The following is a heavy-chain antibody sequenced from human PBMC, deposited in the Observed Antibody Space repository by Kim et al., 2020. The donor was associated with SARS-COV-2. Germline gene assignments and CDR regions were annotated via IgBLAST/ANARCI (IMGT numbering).Heavy chain of an antibody. V-gene: IGHV3-33*01. CDR3: ARAPLASHFDY. CDR2: K. D-gene: IGHD6-13*01. J-gene: IGHJ4*02. Sequence: KYYADSVKGRFTISRDNSKNTLYLQMNSLRAEDTAVYYCARAPLASHFDYWGQGTLVTVSS.